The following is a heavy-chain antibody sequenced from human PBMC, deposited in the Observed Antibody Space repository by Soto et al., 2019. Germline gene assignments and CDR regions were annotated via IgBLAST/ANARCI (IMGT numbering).Heavy chain of an antibody. Sequence: PGGSLRLSCAASEFTFGSFAMPWVRQAPGKGLEWVAAITDDGRETFYVDSAKGRFTVSKDMSKNTAFLQMNTLRPEDTAVYLGARDSAWGILIFDYWGQGTLVTVSS. V-gene: IGHV3-30*04. J-gene: IGHJ4*02. D-gene: IGHD3-16*01. CDR1: EFTFGSFA. CDR3: ARDSAWGILIFDY. CDR2: ITDDGRET.